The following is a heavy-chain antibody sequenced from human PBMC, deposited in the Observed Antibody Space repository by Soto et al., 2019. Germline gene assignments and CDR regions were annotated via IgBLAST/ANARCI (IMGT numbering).Heavy chain of an antibody. CDR3: AKESGYSSRWYPDY. CDR1: GFTFSSYA. V-gene: IGHV3-23*01. CDR2: ISGSGGST. Sequence: PGGSLRLSCAASGFTFSSYAMSWVRQAPGKGLEWVSAISGSGGSTYYADSVKGRFTISRDNSKDTLYLQMNSLRAEDTAVYYCAKESGYSSRWYPDYWGQGTLVTVSS. J-gene: IGHJ4*02. D-gene: IGHD6-13*01.